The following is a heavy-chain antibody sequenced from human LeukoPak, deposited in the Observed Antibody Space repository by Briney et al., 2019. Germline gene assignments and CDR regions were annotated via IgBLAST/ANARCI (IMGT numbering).Heavy chain of an antibody. V-gene: IGHV3-48*01. CDR3: ARQRLNYYDSSGPFDY. Sequence: GGTLRLSCAASGFTFSSYSMNWVRQAPGKGLEWVSYISSSSSTIYYADSVKGRFTISRDNAKNSLYLQMSSLRAEDTAVYYCARQRLNYYDSSGPFDYCGQGILVTVSS. D-gene: IGHD3-22*01. CDR2: ISSSSSTI. J-gene: IGHJ4*02. CDR1: GFTFSSYS.